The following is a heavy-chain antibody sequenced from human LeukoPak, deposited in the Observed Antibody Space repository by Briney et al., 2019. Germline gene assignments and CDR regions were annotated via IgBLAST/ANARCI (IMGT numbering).Heavy chain of an antibody. CDR2: ISSDGNIV. D-gene: IGHD2-21*01. CDR3: AKCRGAYCHQKSAFEF. V-gene: IGHV3-9*01. J-gene: IGHJ4*02. Sequence: PGRSLRLSCAASGFAFSDYAMHWVRRVPGKGLEWVSGISSDGNIVRYVDSVKGRFTISRDNAKNSLYLQMNSLGIEDTALYYCAKCRGAYCHQKSAFEFRGQGTLVTVSS. CDR1: GFAFSDYA.